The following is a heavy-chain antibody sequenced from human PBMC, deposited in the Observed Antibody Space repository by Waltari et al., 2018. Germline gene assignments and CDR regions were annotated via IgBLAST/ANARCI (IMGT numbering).Heavy chain of an antibody. J-gene: IGHJ5*02. D-gene: IGHD6-13*01. CDR1: GFTFTSHW. Sequence: EVQLVESGGNLVQPGGSLRLSCAASGFTFTSHWLPWVPQAPGKGLVWVSRINSDGSNTRYADSVKGRFTISRDNAKNTLYLEMNSLRAEDTAVYFCAGGPQSGASSAWYGWFDPWGQGTLVTVSS. V-gene: IGHV3-74*01. CDR2: INSDGSNT. CDR3: AGGPQSGASSAWYGWFDP.